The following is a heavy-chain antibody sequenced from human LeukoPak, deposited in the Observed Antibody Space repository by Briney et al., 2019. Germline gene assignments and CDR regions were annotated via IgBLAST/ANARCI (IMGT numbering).Heavy chain of an antibody. D-gene: IGHD3-3*01. J-gene: IGHJ4*02. Sequence: PGGSLRLSCAASGFTFSSYAMRWVRQAPGKGLEWVAVISYDGSNKYYADSVKGRFTISRDNSKNTLYLQMNSLRAEDTAVYYCARGVPYASWSGPHYSDYWGQGTLVTASS. CDR1: GFTFSSYA. CDR3: ARGVPYASWSGPHYSDY. V-gene: IGHV3-30-3*01. CDR2: ISYDGSNK.